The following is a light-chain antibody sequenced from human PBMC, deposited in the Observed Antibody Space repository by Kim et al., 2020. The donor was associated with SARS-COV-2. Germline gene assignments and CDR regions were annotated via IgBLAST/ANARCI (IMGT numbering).Light chain of an antibody. J-gene: IGKJ2*01. Sequence: SASVGDRVTIASRASQSISSWLAWYQQKPGKGPKVVIYKASSLESGVPSRFSGSGSGTKFTLTISSLQPDDLASYYCQQYKSYPYTFGQGTKLEI. V-gene: IGKV1-5*03. CDR3: QQYKSYPYT. CDR2: KAS. CDR1: QSISSW.